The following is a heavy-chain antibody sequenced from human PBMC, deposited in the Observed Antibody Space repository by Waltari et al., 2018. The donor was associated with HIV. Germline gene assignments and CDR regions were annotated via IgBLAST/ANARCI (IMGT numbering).Heavy chain of an antibody. CDR3: AGSLSPYDSSGYYYL. CDR2: IIPIFGTA. V-gene: IGHV1-69*01. Sequence: QVQLVQSGAEVTKPGSSVKVSCKASGGTFSSSAISWVRQAPGQGLEWMGVIIPIFGTANYAQKFQGRVTITADESTSTAYMELSSLRSEDTAVYYCAGSLSPYDSSGYYYLWGQGTLVTVSS. J-gene: IGHJ4*02. CDR1: GGTFSSSA. D-gene: IGHD3-22*01.